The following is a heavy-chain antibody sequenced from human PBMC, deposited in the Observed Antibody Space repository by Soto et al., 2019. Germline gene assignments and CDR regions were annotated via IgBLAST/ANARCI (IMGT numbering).Heavy chain of an antibody. V-gene: IGHV4-34*02. Sequence: QVQLQQRGAGLLKPSETLSLTCAVLGGSFSDYYWTWIRQPPGKGLEWIGEINHSGSTSYNPSLKSRLTPSVDTSTKEFSLTLSSVTASDTAAYHCVRGRAFMSRVAFDIWGQGTMVTVSS. D-gene: IGHD1-26*01. CDR3: VRGRAFMSRVAFDI. J-gene: IGHJ3*02. CDR2: INHSGST. CDR1: GGSFSDYY.